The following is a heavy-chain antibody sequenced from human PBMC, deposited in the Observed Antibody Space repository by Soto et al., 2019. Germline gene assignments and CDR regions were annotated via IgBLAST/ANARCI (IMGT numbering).Heavy chain of an antibody. CDR3: ARYKGYCSGGSCYYYYYMDV. D-gene: IGHD2-15*01. CDR2: ISTTGSTI. V-gene: IGHV3-48*01. Sequence: GGSLRLSCAASGFTVSTYSMNWVRQAPGKGLEWVSYISTTGSTIYYADSVKGRFTISRDNAKNSLYLQMTSLRAEDTAVYYCARYKGYCSGGSCYYYYYMDVWGKGTTVTVSS. CDR1: GFTVSTYS. J-gene: IGHJ6*03.